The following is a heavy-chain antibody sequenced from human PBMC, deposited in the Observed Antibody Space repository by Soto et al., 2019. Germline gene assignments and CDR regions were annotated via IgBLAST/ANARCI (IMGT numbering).Heavy chain of an antibody. CDR2: ISGSGGST. CDR1: GFTFSSYA. J-gene: IGHJ6*02. CDR3: ATEVTDIVVVVAANPYYYYGMDV. Sequence: GSLRLSCAASGFTFSSYAMSWVRQAPGKGLEWVSAISGSGGSTYYADSVKGRFTISRDNSKNTLYLQMNSLRAEDTAVYYCATEVTDIVVVVAANPYYYYGMDVWGQGTTVTVSS. V-gene: IGHV3-23*01. D-gene: IGHD2-15*01.